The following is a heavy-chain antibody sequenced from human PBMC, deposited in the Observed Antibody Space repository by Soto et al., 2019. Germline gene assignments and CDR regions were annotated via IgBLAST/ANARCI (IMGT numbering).Heavy chain of an antibody. CDR3: TTSRDDYGDRYYYYYYMDV. Sequence: GGSLRLSCAASGFTFSNAWMSWVRQAPGKGLEWVGRIKSKTDGGTTDYAAPVKGRFTISRDDSKNTLYLQMNSLKTEDTAVYYCTTSRDDYGDRYYYYYYMDVWGKGTTVTVSS. CDR1: GFTFSNAW. D-gene: IGHD4-17*01. V-gene: IGHV3-15*01. CDR2: IKSKTDGGTT. J-gene: IGHJ6*03.